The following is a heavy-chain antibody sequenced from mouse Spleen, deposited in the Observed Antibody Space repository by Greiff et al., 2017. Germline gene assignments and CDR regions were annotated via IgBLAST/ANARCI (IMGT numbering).Heavy chain of an antibody. CDR2: ISSGSSTI. Sequence: EVQLVESGGGLVKPGGSLKLSCAASGFTFSDYGMHWVRQAPEKGLEWVAYISSGSSTIYYADTVKGRFTISRDNAKNTLFLQMTSLRSEDTAMYYCARDYGSSYVGYAMDYWGQGTSVTVSS. J-gene: IGHJ4*01. CDR1: GFTFSDYG. D-gene: IGHD1-1*01. V-gene: IGHV5-17*01. CDR3: ARDYGSSYVGYAMDY.